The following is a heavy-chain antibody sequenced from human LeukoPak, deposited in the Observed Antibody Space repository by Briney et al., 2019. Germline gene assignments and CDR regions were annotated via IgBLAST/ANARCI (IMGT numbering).Heavy chain of an antibody. CDR3: ANYGSAYYFDY. J-gene: IGHJ4*02. CDR1: GFIFSSYG. CDR2: IGYDGNKK. D-gene: IGHD3-10*01. V-gene: IGHV3-30*18. Sequence: SGGPLRLSCAASGFIFSSYGMHWVRQAPGKGLQWVAVIGYDGNKKYYADSVKGRFTISRDNSKNTLYLQMNSLRAEDTAVYYCANYGSAYYFDYWGQGTLVTVSS.